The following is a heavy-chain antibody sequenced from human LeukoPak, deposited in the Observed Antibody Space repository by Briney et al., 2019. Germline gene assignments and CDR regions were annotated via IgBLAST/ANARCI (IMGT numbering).Heavy chain of an antibody. CDR2: LYTSGST. J-gene: IGHJ4*02. CDR1: GGSISSYY. V-gene: IGHV4-4*07. Sequence: SETLSLTCTVSGGSISSYYWSWIRQPAGKGLEWIGRLYTSGSTNYNPSLKSRVTMSVDKSKNQFSLKLSSVTAADTAVYYCARDGSGWYHYYFDYWGQGTLLTVSS. D-gene: IGHD6-19*01. CDR3: ARDGSGWYHYYFDY.